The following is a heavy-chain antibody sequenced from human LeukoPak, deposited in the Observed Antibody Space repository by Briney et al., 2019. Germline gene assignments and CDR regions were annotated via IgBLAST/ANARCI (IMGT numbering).Heavy chain of an antibody. D-gene: IGHD2-15*01. J-gene: IGHJ3*01. CDR1: GFTFSGNA. V-gene: IGHV3-23*01. CDR3: AKDIFRCAFDV. CDR2: SGGGDDT. Sequence: GGSLRLSCVASGFTFSGNAMAWVRQAPGKGLEWVSASGGGDDTHYADSVKGRFTISRDNSKNTLFLQVNSLRVEDTAVYYCAKDIFRCAFDVWGQGTLVTVSS.